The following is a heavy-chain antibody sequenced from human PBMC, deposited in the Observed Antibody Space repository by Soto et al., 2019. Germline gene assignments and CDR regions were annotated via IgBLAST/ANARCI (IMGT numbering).Heavy chain of an antibody. V-gene: IGHV1-69*01. J-gene: IGHJ4*02. D-gene: IGHD3-22*01. Sequence: QVQLVQSGAEVKKPGSSVKVSCRASGGTFSSYAINWVRQAPGQGLEWVGGIIPVLGTEDYSQKFQGRVTITADESTSTAYMELSSLRSEDAAVYYCATGTAGDSSGYWVYWGQGTLVTVSS. CDR2: IIPVLGTE. CDR3: ATGTAGDSSGYWVY. CDR1: GGTFSSYA.